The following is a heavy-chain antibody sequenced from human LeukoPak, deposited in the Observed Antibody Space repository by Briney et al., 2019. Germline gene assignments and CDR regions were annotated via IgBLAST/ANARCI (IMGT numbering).Heavy chain of an antibody. J-gene: IGHJ4*02. Sequence: SETLSLTCAVYGGSFSGYYWSWIRQPPGKGLEWIGEINHSGSTNYNPSLKSRVTISVDTSKNQFSLKLSSVTAADTAVYYCARGQLFVGASPFDYWGQGTLVTVSS. CDR3: ARGQLFVGASPFDY. V-gene: IGHV4-34*01. CDR1: GGSFSGYY. CDR2: INHSGST. D-gene: IGHD1-26*01.